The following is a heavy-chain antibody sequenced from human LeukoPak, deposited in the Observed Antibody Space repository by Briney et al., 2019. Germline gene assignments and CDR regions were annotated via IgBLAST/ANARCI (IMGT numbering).Heavy chain of an antibody. CDR1: GGSVSSGSYY. CDR2: IYYTGTT. D-gene: IGHD1-26*01. Sequence: PSETLSLTCTVSGGSVSSGSYYWSWLRQTPGQGLEWIGYIYYTGTTNYNPSLKSRVTISVDTCKNQFARKLRGGTAADTAVYYCARGSGSYRYYYYGMDVWGQGTTVTVSS. CDR3: ARGSGSYRYYYYGMDV. J-gene: IGHJ6*02. V-gene: IGHV4-61*01.